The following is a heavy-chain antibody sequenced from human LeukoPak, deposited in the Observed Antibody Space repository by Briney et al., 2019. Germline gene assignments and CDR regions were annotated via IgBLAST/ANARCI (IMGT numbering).Heavy chain of an antibody. CDR3: AMASLCSSTSCYSGDWFDP. Sequence: PSETLSLTCTVSGGSISSYYWSWIRQPPGKGLEWIGYICYSGSTNYNPSLKSRVTISVDTSKNQFSLKLSSVTAADTAVYYCAMASLCSSTSCYSGDWFDPWGQGTMVTVSS. CDR2: ICYSGST. J-gene: IGHJ5*02. CDR1: GGSISSYY. V-gene: IGHV4-59*01. D-gene: IGHD2-2*01.